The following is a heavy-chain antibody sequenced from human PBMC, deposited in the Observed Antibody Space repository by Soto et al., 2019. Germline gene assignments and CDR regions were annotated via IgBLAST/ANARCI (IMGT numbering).Heavy chain of an antibody. V-gene: IGHV4-39*02. CDR1: GDSITRSNFY. CDR2: IFYSGRT. D-gene: IGHD3-22*01. J-gene: IGHJ5*02. CDR3: ARHKTTMLTVVSAFDP. Sequence: SETLSLTCTVSGDSITRSNFYWGWIRQPPGKGLEWLGSIFYSGRTFYNPALKSRVTFSVDTSKNHFSLKLSSVTAADTAVYYCARHKTTMLTVVSAFDPWGQGTRVTVSS.